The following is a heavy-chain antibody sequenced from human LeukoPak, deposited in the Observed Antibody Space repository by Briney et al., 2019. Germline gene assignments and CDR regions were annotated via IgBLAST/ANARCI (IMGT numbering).Heavy chain of an antibody. CDR3: ARALVGTTGRFDY. D-gene: IGHD1-26*01. CDR1: GYSISSNNY. CDR2: IYHSGSI. J-gene: IGHJ4*02. V-gene: IGHV4-38-2*02. Sequence: SETLSLTCTVSGYSISSNNYWGWIRQPPGKGLEWIRNIYHSGSISYNPSLKSRVTISVDTSKNQSSLKLTSVTAADTAVYFCARALVGTTGRFDYWGQGTLVTVSS.